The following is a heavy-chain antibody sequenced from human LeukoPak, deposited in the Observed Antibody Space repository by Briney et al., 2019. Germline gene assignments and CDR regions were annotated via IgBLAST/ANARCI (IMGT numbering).Heavy chain of an antibody. Sequence: GGSLRLSCSASGFTFSRYAMHWVRQAPGKGLEYVSAISTNGGVTYYADSVKGRFTISRDNSKNTLYLEMSSLRVEDTAVYYCVKDVSSTYYYFDYWAREPWSPSPQ. V-gene: IGHV3-64D*09. CDR3: VKDVSSTYYYFDY. D-gene: IGHD6-13*01. CDR1: GFTFSRYA. CDR2: ISTNGGVT. J-gene: IGHJ4*02.